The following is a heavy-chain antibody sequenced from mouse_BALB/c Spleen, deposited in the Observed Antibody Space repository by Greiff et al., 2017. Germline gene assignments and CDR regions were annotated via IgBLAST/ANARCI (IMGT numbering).Heavy chain of an antibody. J-gene: IGHJ4*01. CDR1: GYTFTDYA. V-gene: IGHV1S137*01. CDR2: ISTYYGDA. Sequence: QVQLQQSGAELVRPGVSVKISCKGSGYTFTDYAMHWVKQSHAKSLEWIGVISTYYGDASYNQKFKGKATMTVDKSSSTAYMELARLTSEDSAIYYCARPIYYDYAYAMDYWGQGTSVTVSS. D-gene: IGHD2-4*01. CDR3: ARPIYYDYAYAMDY.